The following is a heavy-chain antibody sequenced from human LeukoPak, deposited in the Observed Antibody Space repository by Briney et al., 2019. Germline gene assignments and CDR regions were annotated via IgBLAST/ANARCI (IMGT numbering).Heavy chain of an antibody. D-gene: IGHD5-24*01. CDR1: GGTFNSYA. J-gene: IGHJ6*03. Sequence: SVKVSCKPSGGTFNSYAISWVRQAPGQGLEWMGGIMPLFGTANYAQEFQGRVTFTTDESASTAYMEVSSLRSEDTAVYYCASGSLGDGYGVGDYYQYMDVWGKGTTVTVSS. CDR3: ASGSLGDGYGVGDYYQYMDV. V-gene: IGHV1-69*05. CDR2: IMPLFGTA.